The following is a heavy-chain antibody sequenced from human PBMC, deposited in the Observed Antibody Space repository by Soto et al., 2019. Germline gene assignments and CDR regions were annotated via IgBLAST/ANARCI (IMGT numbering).Heavy chain of an antibody. V-gene: IGHV1-2*02. CDR2: INPNSGDT. CDR3: ARAKTPAGVDF. J-gene: IGHJ4*02. D-gene: IGHD2-15*01. CDR1: GYTFTGYY. Sequence: ASVKVSCKASGYTFTGYYIHWVRQAPGQGLEWMGWINPNSGDTKRAQKFQGLGRVTLTRATSINTAYMELNRLTSDDTAVYCCARAKTPAGVDFWGQGTPVTVSS.